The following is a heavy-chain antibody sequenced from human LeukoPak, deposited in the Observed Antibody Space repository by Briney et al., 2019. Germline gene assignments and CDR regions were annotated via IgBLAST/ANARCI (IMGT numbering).Heavy chain of an antibody. CDR1: GDSVSSNTAT. V-gene: IGHV6-1*01. Sequence: SQTLSLTCAISGDSVSSNTATWTWIRQSPSRGLEWLGRTYYRSKWYNDYAVSVKSRITINPDTSKNQFSLQLNSVTPEDTAVYYCARERGSPTWFDYWGRGTLVTVSS. J-gene: IGHJ5*01. CDR3: ARERGSPTWFDY. CDR2: TYYRSKWYN. D-gene: IGHD1-26*01.